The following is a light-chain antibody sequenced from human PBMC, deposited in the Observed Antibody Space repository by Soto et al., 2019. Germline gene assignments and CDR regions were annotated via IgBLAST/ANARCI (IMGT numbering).Light chain of an antibody. J-gene: IGLJ2*01. Sequence: QSVLTQPVSVSGAPGQSITISCTGTSSDVGGYNYVSWYQQHPGKAPKLMIYDVSNRPSGVSNRFSGSKSGNTASLTISGLQAEDEADYYCSSYTSSSTLAVFGGGTKVTVL. CDR2: DVS. CDR1: SSDVGGYNY. CDR3: SSYTSSSTLAV. V-gene: IGLV2-14*01.